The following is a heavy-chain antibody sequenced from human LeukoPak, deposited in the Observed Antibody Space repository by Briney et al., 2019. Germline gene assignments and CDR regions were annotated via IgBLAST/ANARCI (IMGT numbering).Heavy chain of an antibody. Sequence: ASVKVSCKASGYTFTGYYMHWVRQAPGQGLEWMGWINPNSGGTNYAQKFQGRVTMTRDTSISTAYMELSRLRSDDTAVYYCARGIYGSGSPFDYWGQGILVTVSS. CDR1: GYTFTGYY. D-gene: IGHD3-10*01. V-gene: IGHV1-2*02. CDR2: INPNSGGT. CDR3: ARGIYGSGSPFDY. J-gene: IGHJ4*02.